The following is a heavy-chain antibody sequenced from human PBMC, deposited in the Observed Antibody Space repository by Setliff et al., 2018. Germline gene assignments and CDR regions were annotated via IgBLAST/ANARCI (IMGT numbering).Heavy chain of an antibody. CDR2: ISPGGSI. CDR1: GFAFSKYW. V-gene: IGHV3-66*02. D-gene: IGHD3-10*01. J-gene: IGHJ5*02. Sequence: GGSLRLSCGASGFAFSKYWMYWVRQVPGKGLVWVSRISPGGSIYYADSVKGRFTISRDNSKNTLYLQMNSLRAEDTAVYYCAGPYYHSGWFDPWGQGTLVTVSS. CDR3: AGPYYHSGWFDP.